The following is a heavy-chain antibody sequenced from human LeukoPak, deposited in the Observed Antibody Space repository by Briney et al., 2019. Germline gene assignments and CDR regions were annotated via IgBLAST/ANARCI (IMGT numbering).Heavy chain of an antibody. Sequence: KPSETLSLTCSVSGGSISSYYWSWIRQPPGKGLEWIGYIYYSGGTNYNPSLKSRVTISVDTSKNQFSLKLSSVTAADTAVYYCARGHYEFGELANWFDPWGQGTLVTVSS. CDR2: IYYSGGT. J-gene: IGHJ5*02. D-gene: IGHD3-10*01. CDR1: GGSISSYY. CDR3: ARGHYEFGELANWFDP. V-gene: IGHV4-59*12.